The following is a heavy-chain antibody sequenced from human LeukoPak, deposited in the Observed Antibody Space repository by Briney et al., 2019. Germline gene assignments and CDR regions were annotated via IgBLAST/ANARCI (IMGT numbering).Heavy chain of an antibody. D-gene: IGHD6-13*01. J-gene: IGHJ4*02. Sequence: PSETLTLTCTVSGGSISNYWWSWIRQPPGKGLEWIGYVIDSGGNINNPSLKSRVTISVDTSKKQFSLKLSSVTAADAAVYYCARGYSSSWNYFDYWGQGTLVTV. CDR3: ARGYSSSWNYFDY. V-gene: IGHV4-59*01. CDR2: VIDSGGN. CDR1: GGSISNYW.